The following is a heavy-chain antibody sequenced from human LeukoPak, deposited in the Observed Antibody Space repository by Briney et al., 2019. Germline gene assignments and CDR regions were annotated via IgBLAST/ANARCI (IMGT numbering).Heavy chain of an antibody. CDR3: AREEPIVATIGGH. D-gene: IGHD5-12*01. Sequence: ASVKVSCKASGYTFTSYYIHWVRQAPGQGLEWMGIINPSGGSTSYAQKFQGRVTMTRDTSTSTVYMELSSLRSEDTAVYYCAREEPIVATIGGHWGQGTLVTVSS. J-gene: IGHJ4*02. V-gene: IGHV1-46*01. CDR2: INPSGGST. CDR1: GYTFTSYY.